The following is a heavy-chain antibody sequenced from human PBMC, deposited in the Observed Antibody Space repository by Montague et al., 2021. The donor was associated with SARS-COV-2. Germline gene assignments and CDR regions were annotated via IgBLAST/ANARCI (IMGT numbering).Heavy chain of an antibody. Sequence: LRLSCAASGFAFSSSWMSWVRQSPGKGLEWVAIMKYDGSEKYYVDSXKGRFTISRDNARRSVFLQMNSLRAEDTAVYFCARDPNSSGGNMGSFWGRGTLVSVSS. D-gene: IGHD6-19*01. CDR3: ARDPNSSGGNMGSF. CDR2: MKYDGSEK. CDR1: GFAFSSSW. J-gene: IGHJ4*01. V-gene: IGHV3-7*01.